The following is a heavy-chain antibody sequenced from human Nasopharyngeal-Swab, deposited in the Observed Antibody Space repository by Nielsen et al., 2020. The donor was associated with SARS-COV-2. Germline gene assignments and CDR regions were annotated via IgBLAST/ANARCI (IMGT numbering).Heavy chain of an antibody. Sequence: GESLKISCAASGFTFNNYNFNWVRQAPGKGLEWVLSISSSSSYIYYADSVKGRFTISRDNAKNSLYLQMNSLRAEDTAVYYCARDGLDYDFWSAYFMDVWGQGTTVTVSS. CDR1: GFTFNNYN. D-gene: IGHD3-3*01. J-gene: IGHJ6*02. CDR2: ISSSSSYI. V-gene: IGHV3-21*01. CDR3: ARDGLDYDFWSAYFMDV.